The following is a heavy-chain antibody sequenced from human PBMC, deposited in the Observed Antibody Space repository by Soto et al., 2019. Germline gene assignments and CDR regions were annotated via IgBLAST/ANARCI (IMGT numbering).Heavy chain of an antibody. J-gene: IGHJ3*02. D-gene: IGHD2-8*01. CDR3: AKGPTNWTSTRGGANAFDI. V-gene: IGHV3-23*01. CDR2: IGGSGGST. CDR1: GFTFSSYA. Sequence: VQLLESGGGLVQPGGSLRLSCAASGFTFSSYAMSWVRQAPGMGLEWVSTIGGSGGSTYYGDSVKGRFTISRDSSRNTLYLQMSSLRAEDTAVYYCAKGPTNWTSTRGGANAFDIWGQGTRVTVSS.